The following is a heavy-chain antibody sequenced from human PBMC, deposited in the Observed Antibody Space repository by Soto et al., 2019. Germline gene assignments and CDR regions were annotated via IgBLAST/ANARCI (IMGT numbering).Heavy chain of an antibody. CDR1: GGSFSGYY. J-gene: IGHJ5*02. D-gene: IGHD3-16*01. Sequence: SETLSLTCAVYGGSFSGYYWSWIRQPPGKGLEWIGEINHSGSTNYNPSLKSRVTISVDTSKNQFSPKLSSVTAADTAVYYCASSPRGPHVKNNWFDPWGQGTLVTVSS. CDR2: INHSGST. V-gene: IGHV4-34*01. CDR3: ASSPRGPHVKNNWFDP.